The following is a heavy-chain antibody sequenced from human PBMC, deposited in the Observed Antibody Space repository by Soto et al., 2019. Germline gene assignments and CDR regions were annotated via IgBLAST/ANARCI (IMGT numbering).Heavy chain of an antibody. D-gene: IGHD2-15*01. CDR2: IWYDGSNK. Sequence: GGSLRLSCAASGFTFSSYGMHWVRQAPGKGLEWVAVIWYDGSNKYYADSVKGRFTISRDNSKNTLYLQMNSLRAEDTAVYYCARGDCSGGSCYYYGMDVWGQGTTVTV. V-gene: IGHV3-33*01. CDR3: ARGDCSGGSCYYYGMDV. J-gene: IGHJ6*02. CDR1: GFTFSSYG.